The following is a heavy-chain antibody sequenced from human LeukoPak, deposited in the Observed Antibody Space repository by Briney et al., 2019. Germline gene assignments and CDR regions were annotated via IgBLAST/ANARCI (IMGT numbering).Heavy chain of an antibody. Sequence: SETLSLTCAVYGGSLSGYYWSWIRQPPGKGLEWIGEINHSGSTNYNPSLKSRVTISVDTSKNQFSLKLSSVTAADTAVYYCASGSGWQFDYWGQGTLVTVSS. CDR3: ASGSGWQFDY. D-gene: IGHD6-19*01. J-gene: IGHJ4*02. V-gene: IGHV4-34*01. CDR2: INHSGST. CDR1: GGSLSGYY.